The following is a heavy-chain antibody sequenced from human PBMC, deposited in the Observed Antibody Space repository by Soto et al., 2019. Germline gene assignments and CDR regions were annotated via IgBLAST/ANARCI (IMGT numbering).Heavy chain of an antibody. CDR1: SYSISSGFF. D-gene: IGHD2-8*01. J-gene: IGHJ5*02. V-gene: IGHV4-38-2*02. CDR2: IYHTGDT. Sequence: SETLSLTCVVSSYSISSGFFCAWIRQPPGKGLEWVGSIYHTGDTHYNPSLRSQVSMSVDTSKNHFSLRLTYLTAADTAVYFCARDTNSLDLWGQGILVTVSS. CDR3: ARDTNSLDL.